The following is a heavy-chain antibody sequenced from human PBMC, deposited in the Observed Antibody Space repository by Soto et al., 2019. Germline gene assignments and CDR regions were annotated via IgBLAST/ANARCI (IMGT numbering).Heavy chain of an antibody. CDR2: ISGSGGST. D-gene: IGHD3-22*01. Sequence: EVQLLESGGGLVQPGGSLRLSCAASGFTFSSYAMSWVHQAPGKGLEWVSAISGSGGSTYYADSVKGRFTISRDNSKNTLYLQMNSLRAEDTAVYYCAKDGTYYYDSSGYYYGGDYFDYWGQGTLVTVSS. CDR1: GFTFSSYA. CDR3: AKDGTYYYDSSGYYYGGDYFDY. V-gene: IGHV3-23*01. J-gene: IGHJ4*02.